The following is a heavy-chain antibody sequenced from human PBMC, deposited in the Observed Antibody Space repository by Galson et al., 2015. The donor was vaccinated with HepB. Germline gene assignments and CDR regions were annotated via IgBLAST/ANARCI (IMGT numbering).Heavy chain of an antibody. Sequence: SVKVSCKASGYTFTSYGISWVRQAPGQGLEWMGWISAYNGNTNYAQKLQGRVTMTTDTSTSTAYMELRSLRSDDTAVYYCARGEISNDYSNALDPWGQGTLVTVSS. CDR3: ARGEISNDYSNALDP. CDR2: ISAYNGNT. J-gene: IGHJ5*02. CDR1: GYTFTSYG. V-gene: IGHV1-18*04. D-gene: IGHD4-11*01.